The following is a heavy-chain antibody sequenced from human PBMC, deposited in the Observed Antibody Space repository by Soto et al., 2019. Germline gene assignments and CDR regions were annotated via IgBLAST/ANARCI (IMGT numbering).Heavy chain of an antibody. CDR3: ARDRSGTLGELSLGGDFDY. CDR1: GYTFTSYG. V-gene: IGHV1-18*01. Sequence: QVQLVQSGAEVKKPGASVKVSCKASGYTFTSYGISWVRQAPGQGLEWMGWMSAYNGNTNYAQKLQGIVTITTDTSTSTAYMELRSLRSDDTAVYYCARDRSGTLGELSLGGDFDYWGQGTLVTVSS. CDR2: MSAYNGNT. J-gene: IGHJ4*02. D-gene: IGHD3-16*02.